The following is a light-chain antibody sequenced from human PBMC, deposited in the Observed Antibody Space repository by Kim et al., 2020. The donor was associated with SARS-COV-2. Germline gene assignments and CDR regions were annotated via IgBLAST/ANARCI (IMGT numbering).Light chain of an antibody. Sequence: SYELTQPPAVSVALGQTATMTCGGNNIGTKKVHWYQQRPGQAPLLVIFRDSHWPSGISEQFSGSNSGNTASLPISRAQAENEADFYCQVWDSTTASWVFGGGTQLTVL. J-gene: IGLJ3*02. CDR1: NIGTKK. V-gene: IGLV3-9*01. CDR3: QVWDSTTASWV. CDR2: RDS.